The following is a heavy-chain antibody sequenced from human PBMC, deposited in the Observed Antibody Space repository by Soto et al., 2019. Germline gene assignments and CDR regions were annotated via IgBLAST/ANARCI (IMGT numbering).Heavy chain of an antibody. CDR3: ARGPRYFDWLSPYGMDV. CDR2: IIPIFGTA. V-gene: IGHV1-69*13. Sequence: SVKVSCKSSVGTFSSYAISLVRQAPGQGLEWMGGIIPIFGTANYSQKFQGRVTITADESTSTAYMELSSLRSEDTAVYYCARGPRYFDWLSPYGMDVWGQGTTVTVSS. CDR1: VGTFSSYA. J-gene: IGHJ6*02. D-gene: IGHD3-9*01.